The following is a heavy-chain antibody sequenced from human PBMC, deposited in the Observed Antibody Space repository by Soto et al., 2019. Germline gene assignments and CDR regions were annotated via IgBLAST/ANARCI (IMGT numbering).Heavy chain of an antibody. CDR3: ARDSASSYYDFWSGFDY. J-gene: IGHJ4*02. CDR2: IYYSGST. V-gene: IGHV4-31*03. CDR1: GGSISSGGYY. D-gene: IGHD3-3*01. Sequence: SSETLSLTCTVSGGSISSGGYYWSWIRQHPGKGLEWIGYIYYSGSTYYNPSLKSRVTISVDTSKNQFSLKLSSVTAADTAVYYCARDSASSYYDFWSGFDYWGQGTLVTVSS.